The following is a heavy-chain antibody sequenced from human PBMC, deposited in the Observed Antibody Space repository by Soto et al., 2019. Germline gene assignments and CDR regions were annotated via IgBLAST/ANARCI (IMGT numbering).Heavy chain of an antibody. CDR3: AKDQARITMIVVVPYYFDY. V-gene: IGHV3-23*01. Sequence: PGGSLRLSCAASGFTFSSYAMSWVRQAPGKGLEWVSAISGSGGSTYYADSVKGRFTISRDNSKNTLYLQMNSLRAEDTAVYYCAKDQARITMIVVVPYYFDYWGQGTLVTVSS. CDR2: ISGSGGST. J-gene: IGHJ4*02. D-gene: IGHD3-22*01. CDR1: GFTFSSYA.